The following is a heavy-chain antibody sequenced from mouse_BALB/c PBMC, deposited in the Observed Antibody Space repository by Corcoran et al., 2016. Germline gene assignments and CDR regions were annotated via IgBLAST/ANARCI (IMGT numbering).Heavy chain of an antibody. CDR2: IDPANGNT. Sequence: EVQLQQSGAELVKPGASVKLSCTASGFNIKDTYMHWVKQRPEQGLEWIGRIDPANGNTKYDPKFQGKATITADTSSNTAYLQLSSLTSEDTAGYYCARGGQLGLAWFAYWGQGTLVTVSA. CDR1: GFNIKDTY. CDR3: ARGGQLGLAWFAY. J-gene: IGHJ3*01. V-gene: IGHV14-3*02. D-gene: IGHD3-3*01.